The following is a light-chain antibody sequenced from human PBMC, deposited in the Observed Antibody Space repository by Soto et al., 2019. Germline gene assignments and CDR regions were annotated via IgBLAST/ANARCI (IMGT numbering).Light chain of an antibody. CDR3: HQTFSSPRT. V-gene: IGKV1-39*01. CDR1: QSVYAF. CDR2: EAS. Sequence: IDMTQSPSSLSASVGDKVTITCRTSQSVYAFLSWYQHKSGRAPSLLIYEASILHSGVPSRFSGSGSGTNFTLTIDGLQTEDFATYYCHQTFSSPRTFGPGTKV. J-gene: IGKJ1*01.